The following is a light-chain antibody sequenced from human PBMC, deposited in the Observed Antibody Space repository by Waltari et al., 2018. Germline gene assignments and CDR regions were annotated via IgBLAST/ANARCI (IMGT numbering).Light chain of an antibody. CDR3: MQGVRPWT. J-gene: IGKJ1*01. CDR1: QTLLNTDGNVY. Sequence: DLVMTQSPVTLAVTLGQSASISCTSSQTLLNTDGNVYLNWFHQRPGQSPRRLIYQVSKRDCGGPDRFRGSGSHTDFTLTITRVEAEDVGVDFCMQGVRPWTFGQGTRVEIK. V-gene: IGKV2-30*01. CDR2: QVS.